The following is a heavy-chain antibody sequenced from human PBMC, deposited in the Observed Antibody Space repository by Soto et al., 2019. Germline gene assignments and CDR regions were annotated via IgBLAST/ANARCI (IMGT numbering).Heavy chain of an antibody. CDR2: IWYDGSNK. J-gene: IGHJ4*02. Sequence: QVQLVESGGGVVQPGRSLRLSCAASGFTFSSYGMHWGRQAPGKGLEWVAVIWYDGSNKYYADSVKGRFTISRDNSKNTLYLQMNSLRAEDTAVYYCARASGKLSTFDYWGQGTLVTVSS. V-gene: IGHV3-33*01. CDR1: GFTFSSYG. D-gene: IGHD1-26*01. CDR3: ARASGKLSTFDY.